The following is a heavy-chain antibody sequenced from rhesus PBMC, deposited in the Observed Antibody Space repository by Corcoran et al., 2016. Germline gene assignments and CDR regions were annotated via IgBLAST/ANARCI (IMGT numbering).Heavy chain of an antibody. D-gene: IGHD4-23*01. V-gene: IGHV4-169*02. CDR3: ARDTVTQGFDY. CDR2: IYVSGSST. J-gene: IGHJ4*01. CDR1: GGSISSSY. Sequence: QLQLQESGPGLVKPSETLSVTCAVSGGSISSSYWSWIRQAPGTGLEWIGYIYVSGSSTNSTPSRKSRVTLSVDTSKNQFSLKLSSVTAADTAVYYCARDTVTQGFDYWGQGVLVTVSS.